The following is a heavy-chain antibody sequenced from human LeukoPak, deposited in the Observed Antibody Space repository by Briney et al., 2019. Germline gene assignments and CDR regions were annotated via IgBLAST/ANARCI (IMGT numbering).Heavy chain of an antibody. CDR2: IYYSGNT. Sequence: PSETLSLTCTVSGGPMRSYYWSWIRQPPGKGLEWIGYIYYSGNTKYNLSLKSRVTISIDMSKSQFPLKLSTVTAADTAVYYCARDLGCSSTNCYENWFDPWGQGTLVTVSS. CDR3: ARDLGCSSTNCYENWFDP. CDR1: GGPMRSYY. V-gene: IGHV4-59*01. J-gene: IGHJ5*02. D-gene: IGHD2-2*01.